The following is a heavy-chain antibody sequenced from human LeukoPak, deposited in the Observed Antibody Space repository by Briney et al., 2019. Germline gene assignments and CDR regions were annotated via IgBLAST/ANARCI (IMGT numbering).Heavy chain of an antibody. V-gene: IGHV1-2*06. J-gene: IGHJ3*02. CDR2: INPNSGGT. Sequence: ASVKVSCKAFGYTFTDYYVHWVRQAPGQGLEWMGRINPNSGGTNYAQKFQGRVTMTRDTSISTAYMELSRLRSDDTAVYYCARVTLSYYCSSTSCYRKIGAFDIWGQGTMVTVSS. D-gene: IGHD2-2*02. CDR1: GYTFTDYY. CDR3: ARVTLSYYCSSTSCYRKIGAFDI.